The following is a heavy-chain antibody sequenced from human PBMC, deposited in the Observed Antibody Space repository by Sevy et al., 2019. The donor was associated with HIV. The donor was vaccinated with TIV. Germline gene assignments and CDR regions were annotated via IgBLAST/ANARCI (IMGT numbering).Heavy chain of an antibody. Sequence: SETLSLTCAVYSGSFSAYYWSWIRQPPGKGLEWIGEINHSGSTNCNPSLKSRVTISLHTSKNQFSLKLTSVTAADTTVYYCARGVTVTTVPYYFDYWGQGTLVTVSS. CDR3: ARGVTVTTVPYYFDY. V-gene: IGHV4-34*01. CDR2: INHSGST. D-gene: IGHD4-4*01. CDR1: SGSFSAYY. J-gene: IGHJ4*02.